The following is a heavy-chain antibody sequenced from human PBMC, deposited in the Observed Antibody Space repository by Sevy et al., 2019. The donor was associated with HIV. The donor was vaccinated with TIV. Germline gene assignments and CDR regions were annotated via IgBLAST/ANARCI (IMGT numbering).Heavy chain of an antibody. V-gene: IGHV4-39*01. J-gene: IGHJ4*02. Sequence: SETLSLTCTVSGDSISSSPYYWGWIRQAHGKGLEWIGSIYFSGSPYYNPSRQSRVTISVDTSKNQFSLRPSAVTAADTAVYYCERQVGQLRFFDWSPGYFDYWGQGTLVTVSS. CDR3: ERQVGQLRFFDWSPGYFDY. CDR1: GDSISSSPYY. D-gene: IGHD3-9*01. CDR2: IYFSGSP.